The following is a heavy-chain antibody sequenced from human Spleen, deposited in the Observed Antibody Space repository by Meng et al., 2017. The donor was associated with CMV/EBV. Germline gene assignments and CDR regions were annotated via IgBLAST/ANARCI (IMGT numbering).Heavy chain of an antibody. D-gene: IGHD2-15*01. V-gene: IGHV4-4*01. CDR1: GGSITARSTW. CDR3: ARSPGWWTLDY. J-gene: IGHJ4*01. Sequence: GSLRLSCAVSGGSITARSTWWTWVRQPPGKGLEWIGEVSHSGIAKYIPSLKGRVTIAIDMTKNHFSLILTSVTAADTGVYFCARSPGWWTLDYWGQGALVTVSS. CDR2: VSHSGIA.